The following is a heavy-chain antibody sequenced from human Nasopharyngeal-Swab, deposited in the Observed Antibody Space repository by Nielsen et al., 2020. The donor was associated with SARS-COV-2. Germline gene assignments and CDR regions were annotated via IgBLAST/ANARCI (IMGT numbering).Heavy chain of an antibody. V-gene: IGHV2-5*02. CDR1: GFSLDTSGVG. Sequence: SGPTLVKPTQTLTLTCTFSGFSLDTSGVGVGWIRQPPGKALEWLALIYWDDDKRYSPSLKSRLTITKDTSKNQVVLTMTNMDPVDTATYYCARSSSSTWYLGWFDPWGQGTLVTVSS. D-gene: IGHD6-13*01. CDR3: ARSSSSTWYLGWFDP. J-gene: IGHJ5*02. CDR2: IYWDDDK.